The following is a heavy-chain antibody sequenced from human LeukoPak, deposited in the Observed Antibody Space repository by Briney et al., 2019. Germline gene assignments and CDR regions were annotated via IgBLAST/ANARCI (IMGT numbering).Heavy chain of an antibody. Sequence: GGSLRLSCAASGFTFSNYAMSWVRQAPGKGLEWVSAISGSGGNTYYADSVEGRFTISRDNSKNTLYLQMDRMRVEDSAVYYCVRDGDIVVVITFDYWGQGNLVTVSS. CDR1: GFTFSNYA. V-gene: IGHV3-23*01. D-gene: IGHD3-22*01. J-gene: IGHJ4*02. CDR3: VRDGDIVVVITFDY. CDR2: ISGSGGNT.